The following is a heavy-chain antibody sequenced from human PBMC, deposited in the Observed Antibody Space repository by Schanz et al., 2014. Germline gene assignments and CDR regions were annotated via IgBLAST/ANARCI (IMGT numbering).Heavy chain of an antibody. J-gene: IGHJ6*02. V-gene: IGHV3-53*01. Sequence: EVQLVESGGGLIQPGGSLRLSCAASGFTVTSSYMSWVRQAPGKGLEWVSVIYSGDNTYYADSVKGRFTISRDNSKNTVYLQMNSLRAEDTAVYFCASLIGTTSAHFYGMDVWGQGTTVTVSS. CDR1: GFTVTSSY. CDR3: ASLIGTTSAHFYGMDV. CDR2: IYSGDNT. D-gene: IGHD1-7*01.